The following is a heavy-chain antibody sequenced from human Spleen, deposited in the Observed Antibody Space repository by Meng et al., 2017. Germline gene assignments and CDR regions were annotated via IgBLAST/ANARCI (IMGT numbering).Heavy chain of an antibody. CDR1: GFTFSSYS. CDR2: ISSSSSYI. V-gene: IGHV3-21*01. Sequence: GESLKISCAASGFTFSSYSMNWVRQAPGKGLEWVSSISSSSSYIYYADSVKGRFTISRDNAKNSLYLQMNSLRAEDTAVYYCARGLLVLRFLEWLLFDYWGQGTLVTVSS. CDR3: ARGLLVLRFLEWLLFDY. J-gene: IGHJ4*02. D-gene: IGHD3-3*01.